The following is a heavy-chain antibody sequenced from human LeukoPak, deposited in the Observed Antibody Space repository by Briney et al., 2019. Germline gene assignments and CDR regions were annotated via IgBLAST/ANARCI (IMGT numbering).Heavy chain of an antibody. Sequence: GGSLRLSCAASGFTVNSNYMSWVRQAPGKGLEWVSVIYSGGSTYYADSVKGRFTISRDNSKNTLYLQMNSLRAEDTAVYYCARYVIAARLRIYYYYYMDVWGKGTTVTVSS. D-gene: IGHD6-6*01. CDR3: ARYVIAARLRIYYYYYMDV. J-gene: IGHJ6*03. CDR2: IYSGGST. CDR1: GFTVNSNY. V-gene: IGHV3-53*01.